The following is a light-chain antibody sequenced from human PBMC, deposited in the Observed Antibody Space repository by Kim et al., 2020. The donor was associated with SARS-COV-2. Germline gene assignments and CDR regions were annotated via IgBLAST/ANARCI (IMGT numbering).Light chain of an antibody. CDR1: SSKSWAGYG. CDR3: QSYDSSLRHWV. V-gene: IGLV1-40*01. Sequence: PCSGGSSKSWAGYGVNWYQDLPGTSTKLLMYGRANRRSGVPERFSGAKSGTSASLAITGLQAEDEADYYCQSYDSSLRHWVFGGGTQLTVL. CDR2: GRA. J-gene: IGLJ3*02.